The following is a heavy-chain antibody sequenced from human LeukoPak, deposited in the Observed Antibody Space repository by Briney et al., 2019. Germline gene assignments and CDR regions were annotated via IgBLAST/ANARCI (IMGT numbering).Heavy chain of an antibody. J-gene: IGHJ4*02. V-gene: IGHV3-23*01. D-gene: IGHD2-15*01. Sequence: GGSLRLSCAASGFTFSSYAMSWVRQAPGKGLEWVSAISGSGGSTYYADSVKARFTISRDNAKNSLYLQMNSLRAEDTATFYCARETSCSDGVCYLNYFDLWGQGTQVSVSS. CDR3: ARETSCSDGVCYLNYFDL. CDR1: GFTFSSYA. CDR2: ISGSGGST.